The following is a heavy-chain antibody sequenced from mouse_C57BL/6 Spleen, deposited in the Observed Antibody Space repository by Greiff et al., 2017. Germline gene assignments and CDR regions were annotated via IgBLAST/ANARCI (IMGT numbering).Heavy chain of an antibody. J-gene: IGHJ2*01. V-gene: IGHV1-69*01. CDR2: IDPSDSYT. CDR3: ARSRAAQATDY. Sequence: QVQLQQPGAELVMPGASVKLSCKASGYTFTSYWMHWVKQRPGQGLEWIGEIDPSDSYTNYNQQFKGKSTLTVDKSSSTAYMQLSSLTSEDSAVYYCARSRAAQATDYWGQGTTLTVSS. CDR1: GYTFTSYW. D-gene: IGHD3-2*02.